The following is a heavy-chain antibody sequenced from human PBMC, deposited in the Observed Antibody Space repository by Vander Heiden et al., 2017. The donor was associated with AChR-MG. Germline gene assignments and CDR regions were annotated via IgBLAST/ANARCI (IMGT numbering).Heavy chain of an antibody. D-gene: IGHD1-26*01. CDR2: IYYSGST. CDR1: GGSISRGDYY. Sequence: QVQLQESGPGLVKPSQTLSLTCTVSGGSISRGDYYWGWIRQPPGKGLEWIGYIYYSGSTYYNPSLKSRVTISVDTSKNQFSLKLSSVTAADTAVYYCAREADSGSYAPAYWFDYWGQGTLVTVSS. CDR3: AREADSGSYAPAYWFDY. V-gene: IGHV4-30-4*01. J-gene: IGHJ4*02.